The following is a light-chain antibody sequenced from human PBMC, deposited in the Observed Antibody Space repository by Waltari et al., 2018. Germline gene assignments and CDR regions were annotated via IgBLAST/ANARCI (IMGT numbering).Light chain of an antibody. V-gene: IGKV3-11*01. J-gene: IGKJ4*01. CDR1: QRVSSY. CDR2: DAS. CDR3: QQRTNWPLT. Sequence: IVLTHSPATLSLSPGERATLSCRASQRVSSYLAWFQQKPGQPPRLLIYDASNRATGIPARFSGSGSGTDFTLTISSLEPEDFAVYYCQQRTNWPLTFGGGTKVEIK.